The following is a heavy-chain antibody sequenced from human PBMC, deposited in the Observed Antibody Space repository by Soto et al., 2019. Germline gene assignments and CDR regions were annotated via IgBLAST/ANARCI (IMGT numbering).Heavy chain of an antibody. J-gene: IGHJ4*02. Sequence: VGSLRLSCASSVFTFSSHAMHWVRHSPGKGLEWVAVIWYDGSKKYYADSVKGRFAVARDDSKNTLSLQMNSLRVEDTAVYYCARDPGYSGFDFDYWGQGTLVTVSS. V-gene: IGHV3-33*01. D-gene: IGHD5-12*01. CDR3: ARDPGYSGFDFDY. CDR2: IWYDGSKK. CDR1: VFTFSSHA.